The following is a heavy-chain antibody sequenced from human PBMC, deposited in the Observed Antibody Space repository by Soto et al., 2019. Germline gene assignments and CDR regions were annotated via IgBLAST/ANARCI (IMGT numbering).Heavy chain of an antibody. J-gene: IGHJ3*01. CDR1: GFSFRTYG. CDR3: ARDDAFANENAFDL. V-gene: IGHV3-33*01. Sequence: QVQLVESGGGRVQPGTSLRLSCVVSGFSFRTYGFHWVRQPPGKGLQWVAVISPKGHADSVEGRFTISRDNSKDTLYLQMSNLRAEDTAVYYCARDDAFANENAFDLWGQGTKVTVSS. CDR2: ISPK. D-gene: IGHD1-1*01.